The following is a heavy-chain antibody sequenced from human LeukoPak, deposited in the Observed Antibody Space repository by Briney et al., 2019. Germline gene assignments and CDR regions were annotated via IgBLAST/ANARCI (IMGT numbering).Heavy chain of an antibody. CDR2: IYYSGST. J-gene: IGHJ5*02. CDR3: AREWFGEGSWFDP. D-gene: IGHD3-10*01. V-gene: IGHV4-30-4*01. Sequence: SQTLSLTCTVSGGSISSGDYYWSWIRQPPGKGLEWIGYIYYSGSTYYNPSLKSRVTISVDTSKNQFSLKLSSVTAADTAVYYCAREWFGEGSWFDPWGQGTLVTVSS. CDR1: GGSISSGDYY.